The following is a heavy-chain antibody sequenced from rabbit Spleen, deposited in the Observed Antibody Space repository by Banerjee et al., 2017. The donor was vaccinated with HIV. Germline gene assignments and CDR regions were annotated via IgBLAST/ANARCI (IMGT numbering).Heavy chain of an antibody. CDR1: GIYFSNAYY. J-gene: IGHJ4*01. V-gene: IGHV1S40*01. Sequence: QSLEESGGDLVKPGATLTLTCTASGIYFSNAYYICWVRQAPGKGLEWIACIPGGSGNTDYAAWGKVRFSSSKSSSATVNLQMLSLTAADTYSYVCASGGHVRGYEWDLWGPGTLVTVS. D-gene: IGHD6-1*01. CDR2: IPGGSGNT. CDR3: ASGGHVRGYEWDL.